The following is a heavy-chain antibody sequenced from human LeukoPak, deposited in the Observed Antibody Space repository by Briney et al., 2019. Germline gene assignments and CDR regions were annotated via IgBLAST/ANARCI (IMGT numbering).Heavy chain of an antibody. CDR1: GYSISSSYY. V-gene: IGHV4-38-2*01. Sequence: PETLSLTCAVSGYSISSSYYWGWIRQPPGKGLEWIGSIYHSGSTYYNPSLKSRVTISVDTSKNQFSLRLSSVTAADTAVYYCARGVAVAANWFDPWGQGTLVTVSS. CDR3: ARGVAVAANWFDP. D-gene: IGHD6-19*01. CDR2: IYHSGST. J-gene: IGHJ5*02.